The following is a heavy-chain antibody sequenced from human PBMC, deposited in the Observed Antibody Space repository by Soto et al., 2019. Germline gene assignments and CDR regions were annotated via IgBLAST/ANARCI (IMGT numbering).Heavy chain of an antibody. CDR1: GGTFSIYT. J-gene: IGHJ5*02. CDR3: ARGTRITGFYNWFDP. Sequence: SVKVSCKASGGTFSIYTISWVRQAPGQGLEWMGRIIPILGIANYAQKFQGRVTITAGKSASTAYMELSSLRSEDTAVYYCARGTRITGFYNWFDPWGQGTLVTVSS. D-gene: IGHD1-20*01. V-gene: IGHV1-69*02. CDR2: IIPILGIA.